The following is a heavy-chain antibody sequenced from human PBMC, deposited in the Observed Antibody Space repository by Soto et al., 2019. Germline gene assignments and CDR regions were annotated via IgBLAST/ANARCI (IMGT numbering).Heavy chain of an antibody. J-gene: IGHJ4*02. V-gene: IGHV3-23*01. CDR1: GFTFSSYA. CDR2: ISGSGSST. D-gene: IGHD6-19*01. Sequence: HPGGSLRLSCAASGFTFSSYAMSWVRQAPGKGLEWVSDISGSGSSTYYADSVKGRFTISRDNSKNTLYLQMNSLRAEDTAVYYCAKGPIAVAGYYFDYWGQGSLVTVSS. CDR3: AKGPIAVAGYYFDY.